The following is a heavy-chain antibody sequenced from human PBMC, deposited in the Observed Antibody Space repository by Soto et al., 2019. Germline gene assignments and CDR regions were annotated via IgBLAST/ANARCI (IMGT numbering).Heavy chain of an antibody. Sequence: QVQLQESGPGLVKPSETLSLTCAVSGYSITSSSFWGWIRQPPGKGLEWIGSIHLGGTTYYDSSLKSRVTISVDTSRNEFSLKLSSVTAADTAVYYCVRPRPNFGAVDSWGQGALVTVST. CDR1: GYSITSSSF. CDR2: IHLGGTT. V-gene: IGHV4-38-2*01. D-gene: IGHD3-10*01. J-gene: IGHJ4*02. CDR3: VRPRPNFGAVDS.